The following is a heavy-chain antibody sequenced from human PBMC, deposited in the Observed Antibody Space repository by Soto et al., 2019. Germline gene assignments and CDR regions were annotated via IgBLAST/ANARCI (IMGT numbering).Heavy chain of an antibody. J-gene: IGHJ4*02. D-gene: IGHD6-19*01. V-gene: IGHV4-4*02. CDR3: ARVFSSGSGWMYYFDF. Sequence: QVQLQESGPGLVKPSETLSLTCTVSSDSIAGENWWSWVRQPPGLGLEWIGEVFHTGGTNYNPSLKSRVTMEVDKSKNQFSPTLISATAADTAVYYCARVFSSGSGWMYYFDFWGQGTLVSVSS. CDR2: VFHTGGT. CDR1: SDSIAGENW.